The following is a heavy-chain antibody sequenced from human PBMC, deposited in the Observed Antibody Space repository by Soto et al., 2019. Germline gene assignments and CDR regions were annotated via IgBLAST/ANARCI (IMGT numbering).Heavy chain of an antibody. J-gene: IGHJ5*02. CDR1: GGSISSSNW. Sequence: QVQLQESGPGLVKPSGTLSLTCAVSGGSISSSNWWSWVRQPPGKGLEWIGEIYHSGSTNYNPSPKSRVTISVDKSKNQFSLKLSSVTAADTAVYYCARDEYCSGGSCYSGWFDPWGQGTLVTVSS. V-gene: IGHV4-4*02. CDR3: ARDEYCSGGSCYSGWFDP. D-gene: IGHD2-15*01. CDR2: IYHSGST.